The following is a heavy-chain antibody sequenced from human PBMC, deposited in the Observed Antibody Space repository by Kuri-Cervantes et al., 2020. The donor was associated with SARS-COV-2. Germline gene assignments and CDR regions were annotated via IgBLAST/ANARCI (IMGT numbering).Heavy chain of an antibody. CDR3: ARDSLRGIFGVVIIDY. Sequence: GESLKISCAASGFTFSSYAMSWVRQAPGKGLEWVSSISSSSSYIYYADSVKGRFTISRDNAKNSLYLQMNSLRAEDTAVYYCARDSLRGIFGVVIIDYRGQGTLVTVSS. CDR2: ISSSSSYI. CDR1: GFTFSSYA. V-gene: IGHV3-21*01. D-gene: IGHD3-3*01. J-gene: IGHJ4*02.